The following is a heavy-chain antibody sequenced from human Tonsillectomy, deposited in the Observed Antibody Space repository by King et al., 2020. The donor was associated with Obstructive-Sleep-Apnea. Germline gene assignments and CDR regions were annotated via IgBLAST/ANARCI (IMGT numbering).Heavy chain of an antibody. V-gene: IGHV1-2*02. Sequence: VQLVESGAEVKKPGASVKVSCKASGYTCIGYYMHWWRQAPGQGLEWMGWINPKNGGRNYEQKIQGRVTMTRDTSISTAYMELSRLKSDDTAVYYCARGTGCCDNAFDIWGQGTMVTVSS. CDR2: INPKNGGR. J-gene: IGHJ3*02. D-gene: IGHD3/OR15-3a*01. CDR3: ARGTGCCDNAFDI. CDR1: GYTCIGYY.